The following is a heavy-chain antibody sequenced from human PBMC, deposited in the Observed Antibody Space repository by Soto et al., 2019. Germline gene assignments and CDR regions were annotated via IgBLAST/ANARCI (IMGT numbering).Heavy chain of an antibody. V-gene: IGHV1-3*01. D-gene: IGHD6-19*01. CDR3: ARDRSVAVAGPGWVGP. CDR1: GYTFTTYA. CDR2: INAGNGNT. Sequence: ASVKVSCKASGYTFTTYAMHWVRQAPGQRLEWMGWINAGNGNTKYSQKFQGRVTITRDTSASTAYMEPSSLRSEDTAVYYCARDRSVAVAGPGWVGPWGQGT. J-gene: IGHJ5*02.